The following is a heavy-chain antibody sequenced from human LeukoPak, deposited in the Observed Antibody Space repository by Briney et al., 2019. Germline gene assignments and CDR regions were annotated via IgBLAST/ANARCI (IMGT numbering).Heavy chain of an antibody. CDR3: ARVLVKTRGNYFHDDY. J-gene: IGHJ4*02. V-gene: IGHV1-18*01. CDR1: GYTFTSYG. CDR2: ISAYDDKR. Sequence: ASVTVSCKASGYTFTSYGISWARQAPGQGLEWMGWISAYDDKRNSVQRFQDRITMTTDTSTSTSYLELRNLRSDDTAVYYCARVLVKTRGNYFHDDYWGQGTLVTVSS. D-gene: IGHD2/OR15-2a*01.